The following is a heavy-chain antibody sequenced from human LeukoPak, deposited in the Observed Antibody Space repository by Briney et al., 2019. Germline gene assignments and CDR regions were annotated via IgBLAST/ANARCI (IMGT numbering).Heavy chain of an antibody. Sequence: PSQTLSLTCTVSGGSISSGGNYWSCIRQHPGKGLEWIGYINYSGSTYYNPSLKSRVTISVDTSKNQFSLKLSSVTAADTAVYYCARDPYYYDSSGYGAFDIWGQGTMVSVSS. CDR1: GGSISSGGNY. V-gene: IGHV4-31*03. CDR3: ARDPYYYDSSGYGAFDI. D-gene: IGHD3-22*01. J-gene: IGHJ3*02. CDR2: INYSGST.